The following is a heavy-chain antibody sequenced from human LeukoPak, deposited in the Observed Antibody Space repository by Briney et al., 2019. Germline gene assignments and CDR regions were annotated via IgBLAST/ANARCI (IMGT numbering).Heavy chain of an antibody. D-gene: IGHD6-13*01. V-gene: IGHV3-30*02. CDR3: AKANSGGGSSSLFDY. CDR2: IRYDGSNK. Sequence: GGSLRLSCAASRFTFSNYDMQWVRQAPGKGLEWVGFIRYDGSNKYYADSVKGRFTISRDNSKNTLYLQMNSLRPEDTAMYYCAKANSGGGSSSLFDYWGQGTLVTVSS. J-gene: IGHJ4*02. CDR1: RFTFSNYD.